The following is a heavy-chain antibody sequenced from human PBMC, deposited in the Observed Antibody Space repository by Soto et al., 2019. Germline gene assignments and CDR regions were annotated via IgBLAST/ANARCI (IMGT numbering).Heavy chain of an antibody. Sequence: QVQLVQSGAEVKEPGSSVKVSCKASGGGNLRDYRTTWVRRAPGQGLEWMGGIIPKLGSANYAQNFQGRVPIPADESTNTVYMELRSLRSDDTAVYYCARGVDGYNSGAVYWGQGPPVTVSS. J-gene: IGHJ4*02. D-gene: IGHD5-12*01. CDR1: GGGNLRDYR. V-gene: IGHV1-69*01. CDR2: IIPKLGSA. CDR3: ARGVDGYNSGAVY.